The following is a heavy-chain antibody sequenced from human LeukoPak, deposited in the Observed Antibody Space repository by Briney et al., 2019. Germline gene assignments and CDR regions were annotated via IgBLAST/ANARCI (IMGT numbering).Heavy chain of an antibody. CDR2: IYYSGST. CDR3: ARPLHYYDSSGPYFEGMDV. V-gene: IGHV4-59*08. Sequence: SETLSLTCPVSGGSISSYYWSWIRQPPGKGLEWIGYIYYSGSTNYNPSLKSRVTISVDTSKNQFSLKLSSVTAADTAVYYCARPLHYYDSSGPYFEGMDVWGQGTTVTVSS. J-gene: IGHJ6*02. CDR1: GGSISSYY. D-gene: IGHD3-22*01.